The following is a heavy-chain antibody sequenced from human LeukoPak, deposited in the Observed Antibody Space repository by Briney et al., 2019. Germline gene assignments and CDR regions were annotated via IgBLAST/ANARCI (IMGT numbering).Heavy chain of an antibody. CDR1: GYTFTSYD. CDR2: MNTNSGNT. V-gene: IGHV1-8*03. Sequence: GASVKVSCKASGYTFTSYDINWVRQATGQGLEWMGWMNTNSGNTGYAQKFQGRVTITRNTSISTAYMELSSLRSEDTAVYYCAREGRPYYSGSSQTYYYYYYMDVWGKGTTVTVSS. CDR3: AREGRPYYSGSSQTYYYYYYMDV. J-gene: IGHJ6*03. D-gene: IGHD1-26*01.